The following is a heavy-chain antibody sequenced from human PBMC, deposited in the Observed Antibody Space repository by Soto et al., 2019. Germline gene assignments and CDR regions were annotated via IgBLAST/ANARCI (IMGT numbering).Heavy chain of an antibody. V-gene: IGHV1-8*01. J-gene: IGHJ6*03. CDR1: GYTFTSYD. CDR3: ALGPISRYSSSSGIYHYYMDF. CDR2: MNPNSGNT. Sequence: ASVKVSCKASGYTFTSYDINWVRQATGQGLEWMGWMNPNSGNTGYAQKFQGRVTMTRDTSISTAYILLSSLRSEDTAVYYCALGPISRYSSSSGIYHYYMDFWGKGTTVTVSS. D-gene: IGHD6-6*01.